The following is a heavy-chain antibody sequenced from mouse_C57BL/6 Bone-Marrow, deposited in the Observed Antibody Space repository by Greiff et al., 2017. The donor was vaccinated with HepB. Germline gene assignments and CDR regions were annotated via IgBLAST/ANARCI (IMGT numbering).Heavy chain of an antibody. V-gene: IGHV2-6-1*01. J-gene: IGHJ4*01. CDR1: GFSLTSYG. D-gene: IGHD2-3*01. Sequence: VQLQQSGPGLVAPSQSLSITCTVSGFSLTSYGVHWVRQPPGKGLEWLVVIWSDGSPTYNSALKSRLSISKDNSKSQVFLKMNSLQTDDTAMYYCARQRWLLRDYAMDYWGQGTSVTVSS. CDR3: ARQRWLLRDYAMDY. CDR2: IWSDGSP.